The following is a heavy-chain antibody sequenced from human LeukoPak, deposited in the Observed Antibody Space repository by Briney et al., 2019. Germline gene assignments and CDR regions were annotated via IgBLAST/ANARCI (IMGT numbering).Heavy chain of an antibody. J-gene: IGHJ6*02. CDR2: ISWNSGSI. CDR3: ATTNYYDSSGSSSYYYYGMDV. V-gene: IGHV3-9*01. D-gene: IGHD3-22*01. Sequence: GRSQRLSCAASGFTFDDYAMHWVRQAPGKGLEWVSGISWNSGSIGYADSVKGRFTISRDNAKNSLYLQMNSLRAEDTALYYCATTNYYDSSGSSSYYYYGMDVWGQGTTVTVSS. CDR1: GFTFDDYA.